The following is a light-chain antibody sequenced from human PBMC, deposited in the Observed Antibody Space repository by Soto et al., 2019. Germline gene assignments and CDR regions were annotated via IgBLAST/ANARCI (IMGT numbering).Light chain of an antibody. CDR1: QSFLYSSNNKNY. J-gene: IGKJ1*01. CDR2: WAS. V-gene: IGKV4-1*01. CDR3: QQYYSTPPWT. Sequence: DIVMTQSQDSLAVSLGERATINCKSSQSFLYSSNNKNYLAWYQQKPGQPPKLLIYWASTRESGVPDRFSGSGSGTDFTLTISSLQAEDVAVYYCQQYYSTPPWTFGQGTKVDIK.